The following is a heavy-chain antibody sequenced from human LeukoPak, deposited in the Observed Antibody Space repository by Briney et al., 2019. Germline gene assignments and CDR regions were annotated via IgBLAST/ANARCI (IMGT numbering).Heavy chain of an antibody. CDR3: ARVGGGSSWSEKRCYYYYMDV. J-gene: IGHJ6*03. CDR1: GGSISSGSYY. V-gene: IGHV4-61*01. D-gene: IGHD6-13*01. Sequence: SETLSLTCTVSGGSISSGSYYWSWIRQPPGTGLEWIGYIYYSGSTNYNPSLKSRVTISVDTSKNQFSLKLSSVTAADTAVYYCARVGGGSSWSEKRCYYYYMDVWGKGTTVTVSS. CDR2: IYYSGST.